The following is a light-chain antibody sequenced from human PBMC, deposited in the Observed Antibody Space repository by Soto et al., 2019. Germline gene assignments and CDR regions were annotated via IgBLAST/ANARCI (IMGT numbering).Light chain of an antibody. Sequence: DIQMTQSPSSLSASVGDRVTITCRASQSISKYLSWFQQKPGKAPKLLIYATSSLQSGVPSRFSGSGSGTDFTLTISILQPEDFATYYCQQSDSTPPWTFGQGTKVEIK. V-gene: IGKV1-39*01. CDR3: QQSDSTPPWT. J-gene: IGKJ1*01. CDR1: QSISKY. CDR2: ATS.